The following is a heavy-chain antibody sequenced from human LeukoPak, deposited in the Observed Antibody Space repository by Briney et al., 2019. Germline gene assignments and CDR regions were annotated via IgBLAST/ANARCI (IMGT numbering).Heavy chain of an antibody. CDR1: GFTFDDYA. Sequence: GGSLRLSCAASGFTFDDYAMHWVRQAPGKGLEWVSGISWNSGSIGYADSVKGRFTISRDNSNNTLYVQMNSLRAEDTALYYCEKSRSGSANWALQIFDNWGQGTLVTVAS. V-gene: IGHV3-9*01. J-gene: IGHJ4*02. CDR3: EKSRSGSANWALQIFDN. CDR2: ISWNSGSI. D-gene: IGHD1-1*01.